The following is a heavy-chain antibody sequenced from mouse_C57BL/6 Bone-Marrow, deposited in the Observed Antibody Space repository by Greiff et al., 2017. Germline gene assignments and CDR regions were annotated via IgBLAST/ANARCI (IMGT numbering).Heavy chain of an antibody. J-gene: IGHJ1*03. Sequence: QVQLQQSGAELARPGASVKLSCKASGYTFTSYGISWVKQRTGQGLEWIGEIYPRSGNTYYNEKFKGKATLTADKSSSTAYMELRSLTSEDSAVYFCARKGSSHWYCDVWGTGTTVTVSS. D-gene: IGHD1-1*01. CDR1: GYTFTSYG. CDR2: IYPRSGNT. V-gene: IGHV1-81*01. CDR3: ARKGSSHWYCDV.